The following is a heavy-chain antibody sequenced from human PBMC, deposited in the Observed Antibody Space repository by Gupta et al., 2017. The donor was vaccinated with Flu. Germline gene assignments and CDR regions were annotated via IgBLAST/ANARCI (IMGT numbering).Heavy chain of an antibody. Sequence: EVKKPGASVKVSCKASGYTFTSYYMHWVRQAPGQGLEWMGIINPSGGSTSYAQKFQGRVTMTRDTSTSTVYMELSSLRSEDTAVYYCARDHGIAAAVWELDYWGQGTRVTGAS. V-gene: IGHV1-46*01. CDR2: INPSGGST. J-gene: IGHJ4*02. CDR1: GYTFTSYY. CDR3: ARDHGIAAAVWELDY. D-gene: IGHD6-13*01.